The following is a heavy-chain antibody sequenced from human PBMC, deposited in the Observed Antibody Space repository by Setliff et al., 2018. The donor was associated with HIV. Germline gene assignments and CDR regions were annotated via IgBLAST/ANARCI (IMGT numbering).Heavy chain of an antibody. J-gene: IGHJ5*02. Sequence: ASVKVSCKASGYSFTSHSMHWVRQAPGQRLEWMGWINTGNGNTKYSQKFQDRVTITRDTSANTGYLEVTGLRFEDTAVYYCARDRVPKRGRSYREPDFDPWGQGTLVTVSS. D-gene: IGHD3-16*02. CDR2: INTGNGNT. CDR1: GYSFTSHS. V-gene: IGHV1-3*04. CDR3: ARDRVPKRGRSYREPDFDP.